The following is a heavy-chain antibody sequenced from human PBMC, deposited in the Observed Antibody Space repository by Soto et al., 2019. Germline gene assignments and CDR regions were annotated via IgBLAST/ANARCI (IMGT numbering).Heavy chain of an antibody. Sequence: LRLSCAASGFTFRSYAMNWVRQTQEKGLEWVSSISSTSTYTHYADSVRGRFTISRDSANSSLFLQMNSLRAEDTAIYYCARDLALAGNYWGQGALAAVAS. D-gene: IGHD6-19*01. CDR2: ISSTSTYT. J-gene: IGHJ4*02. V-gene: IGHV3-21*01. CDR3: ARDLALAGNY. CDR1: GFTFRSYA.